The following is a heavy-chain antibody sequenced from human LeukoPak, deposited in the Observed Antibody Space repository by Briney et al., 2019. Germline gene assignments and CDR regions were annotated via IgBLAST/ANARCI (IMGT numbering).Heavy chain of an antibody. Sequence: GFLRLSCAASGVTVSRDYMSWVRQAPGKGLEWVPVIYSDGKTYYADSVKGRFTISRHNSKNTLFLQMDSLRTEDTAIYYCANRMTFGGQGTLVTVSS. J-gene: IGHJ4*02. D-gene: IGHD1-14*01. CDR2: IYSDGKT. CDR3: ANRMTF. CDR1: GVTVSRDY. V-gene: IGHV3-53*04.